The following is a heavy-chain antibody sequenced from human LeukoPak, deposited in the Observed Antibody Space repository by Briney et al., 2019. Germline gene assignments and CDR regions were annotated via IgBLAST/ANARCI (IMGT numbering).Heavy chain of an antibody. J-gene: IGHJ4*02. V-gene: IGHV3-64D*06. CDR2: ISSNGDNT. Sequence: GGSLRLSCSVSGFTFSTYAMHWVRQAPGKGLENVSAISSNGDNTYYADSVKGRFTISRDNSKNTLYLQVSSLRADDTAVYYCVRGTGYWGQGTLVTVSS. CDR1: GFTFSTYA. CDR3: VRGTGY.